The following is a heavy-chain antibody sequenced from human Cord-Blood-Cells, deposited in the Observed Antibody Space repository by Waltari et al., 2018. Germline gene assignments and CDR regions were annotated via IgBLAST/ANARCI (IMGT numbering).Heavy chain of an antibody. CDR3: ARSAVAGTSDY. V-gene: IGHV1-69*01. CDR2: IIPIFGTA. J-gene: IGHJ4*02. D-gene: IGHD6-19*01. Sequence: QVQLVQSGAEVKKPGSSVKVSCKAYGSPFSSFAIRWVRQAPGQGLEWLGGIIPIFGTANYAQKFQGRVTITADESTSTAYMELSSLRSEDTAVYYCARSAVAGTSDYWGQGTLVTVSS. CDR1: GSPFSSFA.